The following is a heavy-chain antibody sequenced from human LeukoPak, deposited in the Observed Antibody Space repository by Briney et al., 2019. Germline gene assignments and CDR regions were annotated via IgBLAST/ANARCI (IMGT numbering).Heavy chain of an antibody. CDR2: IYYSGST. CDR3: ARDLMGASHFDY. J-gene: IGHJ4*02. CDR1: GGSISSYY. Sequence: SETLSLTCTVSGGSISSYYWSWIRQPPGKGLEWIGSIYYSGSTYYNPSLKSRVTISVDTSKNQFSLKMSSVTAADTAVYYCARDLMGASHFDYWGQGTLVTVSS. D-gene: IGHD4/OR15-4a*01. V-gene: IGHV4-59*01.